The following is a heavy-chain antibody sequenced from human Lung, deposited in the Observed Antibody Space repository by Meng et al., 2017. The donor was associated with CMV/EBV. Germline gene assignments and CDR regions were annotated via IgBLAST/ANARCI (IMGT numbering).Heavy chain of an antibody. V-gene: IGHV1-69*05. CDR1: GGTFSSYA. J-gene: IGHJ6*02. Sequence: SXXVSCKASGGTFSSYAISWVRQAPGQGLEWMGGIIPIFGTANYAQKFQGRVTITTDESTSTAYMELSSLRSEDTAVYYCARGRDFWSGSGGMDVWGQGXTVTVSS. CDR3: ARGRDFWSGSGGMDV. D-gene: IGHD3-3*01. CDR2: IIPIFGTA.